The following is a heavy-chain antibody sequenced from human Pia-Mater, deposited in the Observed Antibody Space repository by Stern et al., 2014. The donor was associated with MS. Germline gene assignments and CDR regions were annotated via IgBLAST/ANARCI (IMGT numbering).Heavy chain of an antibody. J-gene: IGHJ5*02. CDR3: ARGWGES. Sequence: EVQLVQSGGGLVQPGGSLRLSCVASGFTFSSSMMTWVRQAPGKGLEWVSVITGRGTYYGDPVKGRFTLSRDTSNNPVYLQMNSLRVEDAALYYCARGWGESWGQGALVTVSS. CDR1: GFTFSSSM. D-gene: IGHD3-16*01. CDR2: ITGRGT. V-gene: IGHV3-23*04.